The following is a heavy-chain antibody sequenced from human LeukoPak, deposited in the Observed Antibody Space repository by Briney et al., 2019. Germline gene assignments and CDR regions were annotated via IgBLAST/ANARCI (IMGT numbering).Heavy chain of an antibody. Sequence: GGSLRLSCAASGFTFSDYYMSWIRQAPGKGLEWVSYISSSGSTIYYADSLKGRFTISRDNSKNTLYLQMNSLRAEDTAVYYCARGGYRLYYFDYWGQGTLVTVSS. CDR1: GFTFSDYY. J-gene: IGHJ4*02. D-gene: IGHD6-13*01. V-gene: IGHV3-11*04. CDR3: ARGGYRLYYFDY. CDR2: ISSSGSTI.